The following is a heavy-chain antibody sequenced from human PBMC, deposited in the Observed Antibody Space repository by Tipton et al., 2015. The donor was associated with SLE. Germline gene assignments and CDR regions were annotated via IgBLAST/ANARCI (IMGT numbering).Heavy chain of an antibody. V-gene: IGHV4-34*01. Sequence: LRLSCAVYGGSFSGYYWSWIRQPPGKGLEWIGEINHSGSTNYNPSLKSRVTISVDTSKNQFSLKLGSVTAAATAVYYCARVWVWYGGRHFQHWGQGTLVTVSS. D-gene: IGHD2-15*01. CDR1: GGSFSGYY. CDR2: INHSGST. CDR3: ARVWVWYGGRHFQH. J-gene: IGHJ1*01.